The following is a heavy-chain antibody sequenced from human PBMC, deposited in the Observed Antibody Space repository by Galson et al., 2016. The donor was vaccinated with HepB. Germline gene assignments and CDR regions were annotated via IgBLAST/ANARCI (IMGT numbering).Heavy chain of an antibody. Sequence: SVKVSCKASGYTFTTYAMYWVRQAPGQRLERMGWNNAANGDTKYSQKLQGRGTITWDTSANTAYMELSSLRSEDTAVYYCARGHIVATVDYYYYGLDVWGQGTTVTVSS. CDR2: NNAANGDT. D-gene: IGHD5-12*01. CDR1: GYTFTTYA. J-gene: IGHJ6*02. CDR3: ARGHIVATVDYYYYGLDV. V-gene: IGHV1-3*01.